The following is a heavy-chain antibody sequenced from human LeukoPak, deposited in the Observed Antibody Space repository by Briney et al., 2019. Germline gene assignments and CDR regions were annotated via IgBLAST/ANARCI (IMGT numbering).Heavy chain of an antibody. V-gene: IGHV4-59*01. Sequence: SETLSLTCTVSGGSISSYYWSWIRQPPGKGLEWIGYIYYSGSTNYNPSLKSRVTISVDTSKNQFSLKLSSVTAADTAMYYCARGGSGSYHPLGYWGQGTLVTVSS. J-gene: IGHJ4*02. CDR2: IYYSGST. CDR1: GGSISSYY. D-gene: IGHD3-10*01. CDR3: ARGGSGSYHPLGY.